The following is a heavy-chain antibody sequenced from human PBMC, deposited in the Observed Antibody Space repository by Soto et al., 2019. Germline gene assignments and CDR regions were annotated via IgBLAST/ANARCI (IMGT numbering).Heavy chain of an antibody. D-gene: IGHD3-10*01. Sequence: QVQLQESGPGLVKPSETLSLTCTVSGGSVSSGSYYWSWIRQPPGKGLEWIGYIYYSGSTNYNPSLKSRVTISVDTSKNPFSLKLSSVTAADTAVYYCARDRYYGSGSALDYWGQGTLVTVSS. CDR3: ARDRYYGSGSALDY. CDR2: IYYSGST. J-gene: IGHJ4*02. V-gene: IGHV4-61*01. CDR1: GGSVSSGSYY.